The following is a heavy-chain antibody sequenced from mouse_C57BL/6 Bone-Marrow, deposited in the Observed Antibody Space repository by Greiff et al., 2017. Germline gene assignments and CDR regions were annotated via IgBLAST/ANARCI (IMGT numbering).Heavy chain of an antibody. CDR2: IYPGSGST. V-gene: IGHV1-55*01. D-gene: IGHD2-3*01. CDR1: GYTFTSYW. Sequence: VQLQQPGAELVKPGASVKMSCKASGYTFTSYWITWVKQRPGQGLEWIGDIYPGSGSTNYNEKFKSKATLTVDTSSSTAYMQLSSLTSEDSVVYYCAREDDGYYLYYAMEYRGQGTSVTVSS. CDR3: AREDDGYYLYYAMEY. J-gene: IGHJ4*01.